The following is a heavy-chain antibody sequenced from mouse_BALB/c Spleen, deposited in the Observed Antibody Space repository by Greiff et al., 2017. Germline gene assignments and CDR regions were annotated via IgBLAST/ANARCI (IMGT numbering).Heavy chain of an antibody. Sequence: QVQLQQSGAELVKPGASVKLSCKASGYTFTSYYMYWVKQRPGQGLEWIGEINPSNGGTNFNEKFKSKATLTVDKSASTAYMQLSSLTSEDSAVYDCTRSGDGYSHSYAMDYWGQGTSVTVSS. D-gene: IGHD2-3*01. CDR1: GYTFTSYY. CDR2: INPSNGGT. CDR3: TRSGDGYSHSYAMDY. V-gene: IGHV1S81*02. J-gene: IGHJ4*01.